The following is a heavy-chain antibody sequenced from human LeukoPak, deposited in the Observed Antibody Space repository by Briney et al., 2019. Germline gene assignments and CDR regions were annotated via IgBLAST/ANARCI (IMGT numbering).Heavy chain of an antibody. CDR1: GFTFSSYG. CDR2: IRYDGTNK. V-gene: IGHV3-30*02. CDR3: AKGLRWQQPSNSLDY. J-gene: IGHJ4*02. D-gene: IGHD5-24*01. Sequence: PGGSLRLSCAASGFTFSSYGMHWVRQAPGKGLEWVAFIRYDGTNKYYADFVKGRFTISRDNSKNTLYLQMNSLRVEDTALYYCAKGLRWQQPSNSLDYWGQGTLVTVSS.